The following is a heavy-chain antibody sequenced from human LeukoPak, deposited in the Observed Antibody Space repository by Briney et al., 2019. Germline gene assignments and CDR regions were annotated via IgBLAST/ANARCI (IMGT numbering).Heavy chain of an antibody. CDR1: GYTFTSYA. J-gene: IGHJ5*02. CDR3: ARDAPGVYDILTGLLFDP. Sequence: ASVKVSCKASGYTFTSYAMHWVRQAPGQRLEWMGWINAGNGNTKYSQKFQGRVTITRDTSASTAYMELSSLRSEDTAVYYCARDAPGVYDILTGLLFDPWGQGTLATVSS. V-gene: IGHV1-3*01. D-gene: IGHD3-9*01. CDR2: INAGNGNT.